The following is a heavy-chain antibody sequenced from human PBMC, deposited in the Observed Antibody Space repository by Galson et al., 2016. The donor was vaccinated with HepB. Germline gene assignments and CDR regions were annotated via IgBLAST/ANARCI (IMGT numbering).Heavy chain of an antibody. D-gene: IGHD4-23*01. J-gene: IGHJ5*02. CDR2: INSDGTIS. Sequence: SLRLSCAASGFAFCSHWMHWVRQVPGKGLVWVSRINSDGTISNYADSVKGRFTISRDNAKNTLYLQMNSLRVEDTAVYYCGRDHSVVLTTAYNWFDPWGQGTLVTVSS. V-gene: IGHV3-74*01. CDR1: GFAFCSHW. CDR3: GRDHSVVLTTAYNWFDP.